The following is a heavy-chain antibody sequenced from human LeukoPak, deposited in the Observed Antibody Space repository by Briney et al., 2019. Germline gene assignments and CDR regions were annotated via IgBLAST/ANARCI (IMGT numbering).Heavy chain of an antibody. J-gene: IGHJ4*02. V-gene: IGHV3-30-3*01. CDR1: GFTFSSYA. CDR2: ISYDGSNK. Sequence: PGGSLRLSCAASGFTFSSYAMHWVRQAPGKGLEWVAVISYDGSNKYYADSVKGRFTISRDNAKNSLYLQMNSLRAEDTAVYYCARDGYSSSWYSDYWGQGTLVTVSS. CDR3: ARDGYSSSWYSDY. D-gene: IGHD6-13*01.